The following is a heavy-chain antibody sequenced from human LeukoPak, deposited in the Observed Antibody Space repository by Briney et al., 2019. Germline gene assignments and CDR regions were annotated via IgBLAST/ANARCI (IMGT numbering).Heavy chain of an antibody. Sequence: PSETLSLTCAVYGGSFSGYYWSWIRQPPGKGLEWIGEINHSGSTNYNPSLKSRVTISVDTSKNQFSLKLSSVTAADTAVYYCVGGRYYFDYWAREPWSPSPQ. J-gene: IGHJ4*02. V-gene: IGHV4-34*01. D-gene: IGHD2-15*01. CDR3: VGGRYYFDY. CDR1: GGSFSGYY. CDR2: INHSGST.